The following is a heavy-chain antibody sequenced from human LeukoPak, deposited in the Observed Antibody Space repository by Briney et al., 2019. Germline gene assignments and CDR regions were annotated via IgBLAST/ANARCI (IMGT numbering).Heavy chain of an antibody. CDR1: GGSINNGGYY. Sequence: PSETLSLTCTVSGGSINNGGYYWSWIRQHPGKGLEWIGYIYYSGSSYYNPSLRSRVTISVDTSRNHFSLKLSSVTAADTAVYYCARNRDGYNSFDYWGQGTLVTVSS. D-gene: IGHD5-24*01. CDR3: ARNRDGYNSFDY. J-gene: IGHJ4*02. V-gene: IGHV4-31*03. CDR2: IYYSGSS.